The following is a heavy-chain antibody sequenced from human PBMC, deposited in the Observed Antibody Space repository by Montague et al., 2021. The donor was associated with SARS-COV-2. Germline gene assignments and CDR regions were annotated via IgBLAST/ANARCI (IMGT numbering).Heavy chain of an antibody. CDR2: ISYDGFNK. J-gene: IGHJ3*02. Sequence: SLRLSCAASRFTFSSHAMHWVRQAPGKGLEWVAVISYDGFNKYYADSVKGRFTISRDNSKNTLSLQMNSLRTEDTAVYYCARGGGYRDAFDIWGQGTMVTVSS. V-gene: IGHV3-30*04. D-gene: IGHD5-18*01. CDR3: ARGGGYRDAFDI. CDR1: RFTFSSHA.